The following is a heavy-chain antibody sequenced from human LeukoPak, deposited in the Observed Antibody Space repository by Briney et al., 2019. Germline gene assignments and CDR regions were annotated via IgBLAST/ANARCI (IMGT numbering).Heavy chain of an antibody. V-gene: IGHV1-2*06. J-gene: IGHJ4*02. CDR1: GFTFTAYD. CDR2: INPNRGGT. Sequence: GTSVKVSCNASGFTFTAYDMDWVLQAPGQGLEWIGRINPNRGGTTYAQHFQGRVTMTRDTSISTAYLELSRLRPDDTAMYYCARGAYDYVWGNYRYTAASFDYWGQGTLVTVSS. D-gene: IGHD3-16*02. CDR3: ARGAYDYVWGNYRYTAASFDY.